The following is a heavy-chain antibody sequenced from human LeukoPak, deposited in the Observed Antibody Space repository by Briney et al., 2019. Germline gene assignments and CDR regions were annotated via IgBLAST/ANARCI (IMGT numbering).Heavy chain of an antibody. CDR1: GGSISSFY. D-gene: IGHD4/OR15-4a*01. V-gene: IGHV4-59*01. Sequence: SETLSLTCTVSGGSISSFYWSWIRQPPGKGLEWIGYICYSGSTNYNPSLKSRVTISVDTSKNQVSLKLSPSTAADTAVYYCAISKVPTYYYYSYMDVWGKGTTVTVSS. CDR3: AISKVPTYYYYSYMDV. J-gene: IGHJ6*03. CDR2: ICYSGST.